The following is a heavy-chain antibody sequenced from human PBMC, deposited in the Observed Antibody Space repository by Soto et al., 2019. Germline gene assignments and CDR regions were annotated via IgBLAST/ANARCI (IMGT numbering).Heavy chain of an antibody. J-gene: IGHJ4*02. CDR2: IDWDDDK. Sequence: AGPTLVNATQTLTLTCTFSGFSLSTSGMCVSWIRQPPGKALEWLGLIDWDDDKYYSTSLKTRLTISKDTSQNQVVLTMTNMDPVDTATYYCARTTIFGVVILLDYWGQGTLVTVS. CDR1: GFSLSTSGMC. D-gene: IGHD3-3*01. V-gene: IGHV2-70*01. CDR3: ARTTIFGVVILLDY.